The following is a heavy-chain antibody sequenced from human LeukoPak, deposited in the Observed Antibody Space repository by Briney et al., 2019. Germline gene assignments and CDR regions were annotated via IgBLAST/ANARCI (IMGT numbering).Heavy chain of an antibody. CDR1: GGSFSGYF. Sequence: SETLSLTCAVFGGSFSGYFWSWIRQPPGKGLEWIGEINESGSTNYNPSLKSRVTISIDTSKNHFSLKLSSVTAADTAIYYCARLRSGGQVGGVYFDSWGQGTLVTVSS. D-gene: IGHD1-26*01. J-gene: IGHJ4*02. CDR2: INESGST. CDR3: ARLRSGGQVGGVYFDS. V-gene: IGHV4-34*01.